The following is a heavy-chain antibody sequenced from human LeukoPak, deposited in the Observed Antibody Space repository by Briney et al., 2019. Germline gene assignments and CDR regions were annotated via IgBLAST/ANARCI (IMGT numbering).Heavy chain of an antibody. CDR3: ARNGGNSDFDY. CDR1: GGSISSGDYY. CDR2: IYHSGST. V-gene: IGHV4-39*07. J-gene: IGHJ4*02. Sequence: SETLSLTCTVSGGSISSGDYYWGWIRQPPGQGLEWIGEIYHSGSTNYNPSLKSRVTMLLDKSKNQFSLKLSSVTAADTAVYYCARNGGNSDFDYWGQGTLVTVSS. D-gene: IGHD4-23*01.